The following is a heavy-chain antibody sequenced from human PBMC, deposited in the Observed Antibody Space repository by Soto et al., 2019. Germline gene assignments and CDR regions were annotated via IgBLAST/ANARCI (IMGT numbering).Heavy chain of an antibody. CDR2: ISVYNGNT. V-gene: IGHV1-18*01. CDR3: ARHVDEWYYDILAPPHSHYFDY. Sequence: ASVKVSCKASGYTFTSYGISWVRQAPGQGLEWMGWISVYNGNTDYAQKLQGRVTMTTDTSTSTAYMELRSLRSDDTAVYYCARHVDEWYYDILAPPHSHYFDYWGQGTLVTAPQ. D-gene: IGHD3-9*01. CDR1: GYTFTSYG. J-gene: IGHJ4*02.